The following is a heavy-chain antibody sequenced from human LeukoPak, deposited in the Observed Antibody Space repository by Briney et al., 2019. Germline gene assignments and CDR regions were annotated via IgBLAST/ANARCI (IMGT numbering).Heavy chain of an antibody. J-gene: IGHJ4*02. Sequence: GGSLRLSCAASGFTFINAWMSWVRQAPGKGLEWVGRIRSKAASGITDYAAPVKGRFTISRDDSKNTLYLQVNSLKNEDTGVYYCTTDRGITGTTDLDYWGQGTLVTVSS. CDR1: GFTFINAW. V-gene: IGHV3-15*01. D-gene: IGHD1-14*01. CDR2: IRSKAASGIT. CDR3: TTDRGITGTTDLDY.